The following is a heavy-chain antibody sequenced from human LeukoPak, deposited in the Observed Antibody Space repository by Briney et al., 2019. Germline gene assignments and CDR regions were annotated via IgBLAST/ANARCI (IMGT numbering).Heavy chain of an antibody. V-gene: IGHV3-23*01. CDR3: AKDGSWGDYYFYFYMDV. J-gene: IGHJ6*03. CDR2: ISGSGYYT. Sequence: PGGSLRLSCEASGSGFTFGNFALSWVRQAPGKGLEWVSGISGSGYYTYYADSVKVRFTISRDNSKNTLYIQMNSMRAEDTDVYYCAKDGSWGDYYFYFYMDVWGKGTTVTVSS. CDR1: GSGFTFGNFA. D-gene: IGHD3-16*01.